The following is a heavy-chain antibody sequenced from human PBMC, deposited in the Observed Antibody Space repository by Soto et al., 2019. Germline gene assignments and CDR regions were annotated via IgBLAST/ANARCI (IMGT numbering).Heavy chain of an antibody. CDR1: GGSFSGYY. Sequence: PSETLSLTCAVYGGSFSGYYWSWIRQPPGKGLEWIGEINHSGSTNYNPSLKSRATISVDTSKNQFSLKLSSVTAADTAVYYCARVRYFDGRTFDYWGQGTLVTVSS. CDR2: INHSGST. J-gene: IGHJ4*02. V-gene: IGHV4-34*01. D-gene: IGHD3-9*01. CDR3: ARVRYFDGRTFDY.